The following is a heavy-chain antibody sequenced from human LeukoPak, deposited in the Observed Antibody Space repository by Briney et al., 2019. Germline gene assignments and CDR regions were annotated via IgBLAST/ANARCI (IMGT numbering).Heavy chain of an antibody. D-gene: IGHD3-10*01. V-gene: IGHV3-30-3*01. CDR2: ISYDGSNK. CDR1: GLXFSRYT. J-gene: IGHJ4*02. Sequence: GGSLRLSCAGSGLXFSRYTIHWVRQAPGKGLEWVAIISYDGSNKHYADSVKGRFTISRDNSKNTLSLQMNSLRAEDTAVYYCAREGWDGSGSLDYWGQGTLVTVSS. CDR3: AREGWDGSGSLDY.